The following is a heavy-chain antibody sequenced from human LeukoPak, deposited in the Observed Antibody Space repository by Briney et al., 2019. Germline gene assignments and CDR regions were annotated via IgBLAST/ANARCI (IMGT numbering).Heavy chain of an antibody. CDR1: GFTFSDYY. J-gene: IGHJ4*02. Sequence: PGGSLRLSCAASGFTFSDYYMTWIRQAPGKGLEWVSYISSSGTTIYYADSVKGRFTISRDNAKNSLYLQMNSLRAEDTAVYYCARVAQLWFGNDYWGRGTLVTVSS. V-gene: IGHV3-11*04. CDR3: ARVAQLWFGNDY. CDR2: ISSSGTTI. D-gene: IGHD5-18*01.